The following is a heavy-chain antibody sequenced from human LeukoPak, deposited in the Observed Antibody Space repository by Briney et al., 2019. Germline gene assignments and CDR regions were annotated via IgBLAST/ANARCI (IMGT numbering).Heavy chain of an antibody. CDR1: GFPFSSFG. CDR2: MQYDGINK. J-gene: IGHJ4*02. D-gene: IGHD1-1*01. Sequence: GGSLRLSCAASGFPFSSFGMHWVRQSPGKGLEWVAFMQYDGINKYYADSVKGRFTISRDNSKNTHYLQMNSLRAEDTAVYYCAKRANWNDGTFDYWGQGTLVTVSS. V-gene: IGHV3-30*02. CDR3: AKRANWNDGTFDY.